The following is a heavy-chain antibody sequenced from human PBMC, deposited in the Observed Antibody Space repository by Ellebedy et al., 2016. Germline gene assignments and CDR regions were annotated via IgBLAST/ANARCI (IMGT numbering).Heavy chain of an antibody. D-gene: IGHD5-18*01. J-gene: IGHJ4*02. CDR2: IKSKTDGGAA. CDR1: GFTFSNAW. V-gene: IGHV3-15*01. Sequence: GGSLRLSCAASGFTFSNAWMNRVRQAPGKGLEWVGRIKSKTDGGAADYAAPVKGRFTISRDDSKNTLSLQMNSLKTEDTAVYFCTTVYRYNYDSVWGQGTLVTASS. CDR3: TTVYRYNYDSV.